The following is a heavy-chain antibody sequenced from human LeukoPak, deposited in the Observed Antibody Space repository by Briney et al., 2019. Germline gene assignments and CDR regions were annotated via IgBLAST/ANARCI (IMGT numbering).Heavy chain of an antibody. V-gene: IGHV3-21*01. CDR1: GFTFSSYS. CDR2: IGSSSSYI. J-gene: IGHJ4*02. D-gene: IGHD1-26*01. CDR3: ARAGSSVFDY. Sequence: GGSLRLSCAASGFTFSSYSMNWVRQAPGKGLEWVSSIGSSSSYIYYADSVKGRFTISRDNAKNSLYLQMNSLRAEDTAVYYCARAGSSVFDYWGQGTLVTVSS.